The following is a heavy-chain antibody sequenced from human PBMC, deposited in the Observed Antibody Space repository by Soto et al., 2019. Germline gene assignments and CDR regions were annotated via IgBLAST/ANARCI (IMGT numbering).Heavy chain of an antibody. CDR1: GFTFSSYS. J-gene: IGHJ4*02. CDR3: ARGGYSGYDFHY. CDR2: ISSSSSYI. D-gene: IGHD5-12*01. Sequence: EVQLVESGGGLVKPGGSLRLSCAASGFTFSSYSMNWVRQAPGKGLEWVSSISSSSSYIYYADSVKGRFTISRDNAKNSLYLQMNSLRAEDTAVYYCARGGYSGYDFHYWGQGTLVTVSS. V-gene: IGHV3-21*01.